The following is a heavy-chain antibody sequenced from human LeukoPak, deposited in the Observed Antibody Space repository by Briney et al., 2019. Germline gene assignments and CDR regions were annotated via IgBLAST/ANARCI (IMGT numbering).Heavy chain of an antibody. Sequence: SVKVSCKASGGTFSDYALNWVRQAPGPGLEWMGVFIPILGTANSTQTFQDRVTITADISTNTVYMELSSLRSEDTAVYFCAGIPVFGVVLHQEPVWGKGTTVTVSS. CDR1: GGTFSDYA. D-gene: IGHD3-3*01. CDR3: AGIPVFGVVLHQEPV. J-gene: IGHJ6*04. CDR2: FIPILGTA. V-gene: IGHV1-69*10.